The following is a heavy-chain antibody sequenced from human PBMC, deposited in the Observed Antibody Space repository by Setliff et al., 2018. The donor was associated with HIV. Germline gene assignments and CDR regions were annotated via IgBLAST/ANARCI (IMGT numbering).Heavy chain of an antibody. V-gene: IGHV4-34*01. CDR2: INHSGST. CDR1: GESFSGYY. J-gene: IGHJ4*02. D-gene: IGHD1-26*01. Sequence: LSLTCAVYGESFSGYYWSWIRQPPGKGLEWIGEINHSGSTYYNPSLKSRVTISVDTTTNQVSLQVNSVTAVDTAVYYCARVPHRVVGTTTLLYHFDYWGLGTLVTVSS. CDR3: ARVPHRVVGTTTLLYHFDY.